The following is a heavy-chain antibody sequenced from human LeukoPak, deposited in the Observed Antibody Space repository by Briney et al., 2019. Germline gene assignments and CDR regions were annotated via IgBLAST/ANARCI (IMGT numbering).Heavy chain of an antibody. Sequence: PSETLSLTCAVYGGSISSYYWSWIRQPPGKGLEWIGYIYYSGSTNYDPSLKSRVTISVDTSKNQFSLKLSSVTAADTAVYYCAREAPRVGAVDYWGQGTLVTVSS. CDR2: IYYSGST. CDR3: AREAPRVGAVDY. CDR1: GGSISSYY. D-gene: IGHD1-26*01. J-gene: IGHJ4*02. V-gene: IGHV4-59*01.